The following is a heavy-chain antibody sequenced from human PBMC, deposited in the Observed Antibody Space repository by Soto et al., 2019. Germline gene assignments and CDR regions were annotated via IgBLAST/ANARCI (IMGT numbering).Heavy chain of an antibody. Sequence: ASVKVSCKASGYTFTSYGISWVRQAPGQGLEWMGWISAYNGNTNYAQKLQGRVTMTTDTSTSTAYMELRSLRSDDTAVYYCARDIAAAGMDAYDIWGQGTMVTVSS. CDR2: ISAYNGNT. CDR1: GYTFTSYG. D-gene: IGHD6-13*01. V-gene: IGHV1-18*04. CDR3: ARDIAAAGMDAYDI. J-gene: IGHJ3*02.